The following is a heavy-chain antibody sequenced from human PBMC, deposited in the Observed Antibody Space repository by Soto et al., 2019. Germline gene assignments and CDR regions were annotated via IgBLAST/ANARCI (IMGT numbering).Heavy chain of an antibody. CDR2: IYYSGNT. CDR3: ARGLTAFDH. CDR1: VGSINGHY. V-gene: IGHV4-59*11. Sequence: PXETLSLTCTVSVGSINGHYWSWIRQSPGQGLEWIGNIYYSGNTNYNPSLKSRVTISVDTSKNEFSLKLGSVTAADTAVYYCARGLTAFDHWGQGTLVTVSS. J-gene: IGHJ5*02. D-gene: IGHD1-20*01.